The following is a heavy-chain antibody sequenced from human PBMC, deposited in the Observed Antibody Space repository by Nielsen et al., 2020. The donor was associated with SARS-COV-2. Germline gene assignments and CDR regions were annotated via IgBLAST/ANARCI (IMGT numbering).Heavy chain of an antibody. Sequence: SQTHSLTCAVYGGSFSGYYRSWIRQPPGKGLEWIGEINHSGSTNYNPALKSRVTISVDTSKNQFSLKLSSVTAADTAVYYCARGIVATIGQFDYWGQGTLVTVSS. D-gene: IGHD5-12*01. V-gene: IGHV4-34*01. CDR3: ARGIVATIGQFDY. CDR2: INHSGST. CDR1: GGSFSGYY. J-gene: IGHJ4*02.